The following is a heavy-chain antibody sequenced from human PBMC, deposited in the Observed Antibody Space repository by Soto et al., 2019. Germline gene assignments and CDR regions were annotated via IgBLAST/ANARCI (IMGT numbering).Heavy chain of an antibody. CDR1: GFTVSSNY. Sequence: EVQLVESGGGLIQPGGSLRLSCAASGFTVSSNYMSWVRQAPGKGLEWVSVIYRGGSTKYADSVKGRFTISRDDSKNTLYLQMNSLRAEDTAVYYCARDPPHDPGDAFDIWGRGTMVTVSS. CDR3: ARDPPHDPGDAFDI. V-gene: IGHV3-53*01. D-gene: IGHD3-16*01. CDR2: IYRGGST. J-gene: IGHJ3*02.